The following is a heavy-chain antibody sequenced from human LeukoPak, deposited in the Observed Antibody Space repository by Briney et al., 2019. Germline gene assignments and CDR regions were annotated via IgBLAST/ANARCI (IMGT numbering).Heavy chain of an antibody. CDR1: GFTFSIYG. Sequence: GGSLRLSCAASGFTFSIYGMHWVRQAPGKGLEWVAVISYDGSNKYYADSVKGRFTISRDNAKNSLYLQMNSLRAEDTAVYYCARARDYFNSFDPWGEGTLVTVSS. CDR3: ARARDYFNSFDP. D-gene: IGHD2/OR15-2a*01. V-gene: IGHV3-30*03. J-gene: IGHJ5*02. CDR2: ISYDGSNK.